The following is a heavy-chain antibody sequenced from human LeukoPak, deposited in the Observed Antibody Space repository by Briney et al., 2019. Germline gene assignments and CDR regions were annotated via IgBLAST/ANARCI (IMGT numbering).Heavy chain of an antibody. CDR2: IRSKAYGGTT. V-gene: IGHV3-49*04. CDR1: GFTFGDYA. CDR3: ARVGPWVNPDYYYYYMDV. D-gene: IGHD1-14*01. Sequence: GGSLILSCTASGFTFGDYAMSWVRQAPGKGLEWVGFIRSKAYGGTTEYAASVKGRFTISRDDSKSIAYLQMNSLRAEDTAVYYCARVGPWVNPDYYYYYMDVWAKGTTVTVSS. J-gene: IGHJ6*03.